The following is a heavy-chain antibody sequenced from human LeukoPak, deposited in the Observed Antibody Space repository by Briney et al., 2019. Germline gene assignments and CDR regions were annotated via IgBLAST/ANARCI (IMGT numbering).Heavy chain of an antibody. V-gene: IGHV1-46*01. CDR1: GYTFTSYY. CDR2: INPSGGST. J-gene: IGHJ6*02. CDR3: ASKSYGSGTPYGMDV. D-gene: IGHD3-10*01. Sequence: ASVKVSCKASGYTFTSYYMHWVRQAPGQGLEWMGIINPSGGSTSYAQKFQGRVTMTRDTSTSTVYMELSSLRSEDTAVYYCASKSYGSGTPYGMDVWGQGTTVTVSS.